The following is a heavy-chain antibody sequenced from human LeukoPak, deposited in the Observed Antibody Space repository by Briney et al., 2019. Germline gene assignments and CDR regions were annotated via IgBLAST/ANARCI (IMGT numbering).Heavy chain of an antibody. J-gene: IGHJ4*02. Sequence: PGGSLRLSCAASGFTFNNYEMNWVRQAPGKGLEWVSSIGSSGDYIYYADSMKGRFTTSRDNAKKSLYLQMNSLRAEDTAVYYCARGTMVTVNFDYWGQGTLVTVSS. CDR3: ARGTMVTVNFDY. V-gene: IGHV3-21*01. CDR1: GFTFNNYE. CDR2: IGSSGDYI. D-gene: IGHD4-11*01.